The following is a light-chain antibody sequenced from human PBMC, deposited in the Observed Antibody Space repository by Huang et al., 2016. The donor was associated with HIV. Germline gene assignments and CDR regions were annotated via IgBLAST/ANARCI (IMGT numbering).Light chain of an antibody. Sequence: EIVMTQSPATLSVSPGERATLSCRASQSLSSNLAWSQQKPGQAPRLLIYGASTRATGIPARFSGSGSETEFTLTISSLQSEDFAVYYCQQYNNWPFTFGPGTKVDIK. CDR3: QQYNNWPFT. CDR2: GAS. CDR1: QSLSSN. J-gene: IGKJ3*01. V-gene: IGKV3-15*01.